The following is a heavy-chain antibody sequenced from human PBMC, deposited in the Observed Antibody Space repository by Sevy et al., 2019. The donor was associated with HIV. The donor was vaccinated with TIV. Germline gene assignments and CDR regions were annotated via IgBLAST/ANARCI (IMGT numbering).Heavy chain of an antibody. CDR2: INPNSDGT. CDR3: ARDPDTAPLGYYGMDV. V-gene: IGHV1-2*06. D-gene: IGHD5-18*01. CDR1: GYTFTGYY. J-gene: IGHJ6*02. Sequence: ASVKVSCKASGYTFTGYYMHWVRQAPGQGLEWMGRINPNSDGTNYAQKFQGRVTMTRDTSISTAYMELSRLRSDDTAVYYCARDPDTAPLGYYGMDVWGQGTTVTVSS.